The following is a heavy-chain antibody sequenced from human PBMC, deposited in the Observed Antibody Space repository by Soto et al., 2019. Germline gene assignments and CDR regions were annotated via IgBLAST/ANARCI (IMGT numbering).Heavy chain of an antibody. CDR1: GGTFSSYA. CDR3: ARDRGSLGWYYFDY. Sequence: GASVKVSCKASGGTFSSYAISWVRQAPGQGLEWMGGIIPIFGTANYAQKFQGRVTITADESTSTAYMELSSLRSEDTAVYYCARDRGSLGWYYFDYWGQGTLVTVSS. D-gene: IGHD3-3*01. J-gene: IGHJ4*02. CDR2: IIPIFGTA. V-gene: IGHV1-69*13.